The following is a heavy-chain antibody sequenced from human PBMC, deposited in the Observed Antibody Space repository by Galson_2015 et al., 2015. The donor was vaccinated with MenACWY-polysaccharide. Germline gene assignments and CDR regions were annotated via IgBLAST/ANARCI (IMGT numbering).Heavy chain of an antibody. CDR1: GFTFSSFG. D-gene: IGHD6-13*01. V-gene: IGHV3-30*02. J-gene: IGHJ4*02. CDR3: AKCLCGSAGVAAGGTDY. CDR2: IRYDGSNQ. Sequence: SLRLSCAASGFTFSSFGMHWVRQAPGKGLEWVAFIRYDGSNQYYADSVKGRFTISRDNSKNTLYLQMNSLRVEDTAIYYCAKCLCGSAGVAAGGTDYWGQGTPVPV.